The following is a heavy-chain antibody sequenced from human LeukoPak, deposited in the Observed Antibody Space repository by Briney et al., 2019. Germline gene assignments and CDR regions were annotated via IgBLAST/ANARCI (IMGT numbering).Heavy chain of an antibody. CDR2: INPSGGST. V-gene: IGHV1-46*01. D-gene: IGHD3-22*01. CDR3: ARDLNYYDSSGYSNHYYYYYMDV. Sequence: GASVKVSCKASGYTFTIYYMHWVRQAPGQGLEWMGIINPSGGSTSYAQKFQGRVTMTRDTSTNTVYMELSSLRSEDTAVYYCARDLNYYDSSGYSNHYYYYYMDVWGKGTTVTVSS. J-gene: IGHJ6*03. CDR1: GYTFTIYY.